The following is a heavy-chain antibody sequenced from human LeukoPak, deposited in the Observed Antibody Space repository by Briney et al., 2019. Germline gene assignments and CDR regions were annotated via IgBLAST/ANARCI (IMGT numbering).Heavy chain of an antibody. J-gene: IGHJ4*02. CDR3: ARGASY. V-gene: IGHV3-74*01. CDR1: GFTFTTYW. Sequence: GRSLRLSCAASGFTFTTYWMHWVRQVPGKGLVWVARIKGDGSGTRHADSMKGRFTISRDNAKNLLYLQMNSLRAEDTALYYCARGASYWGQGTLVTVSS. D-gene: IGHD3-16*01. CDR2: IKGDGSGT.